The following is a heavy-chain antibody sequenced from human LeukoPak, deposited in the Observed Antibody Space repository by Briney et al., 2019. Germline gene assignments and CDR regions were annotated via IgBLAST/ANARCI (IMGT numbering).Heavy chain of an antibody. V-gene: IGHV3-23*01. CDR2: ISGSGGST. CDR3: ARVLWAAAEEGVDY. Sequence: TGGSLRLSCAASGFTFSSYAMSWVRQAPGKGLEWVSAISGSGGSTYYADSMKGRFTISRDNSKNTLYLQMNSLRAEDTAVYYCARVLWAAAEEGVDYWGQGTLVTVSS. CDR1: GFTFSSYA. D-gene: IGHD3-10*01. J-gene: IGHJ4*02.